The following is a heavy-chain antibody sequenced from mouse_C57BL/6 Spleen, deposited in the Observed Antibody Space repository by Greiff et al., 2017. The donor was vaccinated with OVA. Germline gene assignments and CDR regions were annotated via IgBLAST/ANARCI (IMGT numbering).Heavy chain of an antibody. Sequence: QVQLQQPGAELVRPGSSVKLSCKASGYTFTSYWMHWVKQRPIQGLEWIGNIDPSDSDTHYNQKFKDKATLTVDKSSSTAYMQLSSLTSEDSAVYYCAREQSYFDYWGQGTTLTVSS. CDR3: AREQSYFDY. CDR2: IDPSDSDT. V-gene: IGHV1-52*01. J-gene: IGHJ2*01. CDR1: GYTFTSYW.